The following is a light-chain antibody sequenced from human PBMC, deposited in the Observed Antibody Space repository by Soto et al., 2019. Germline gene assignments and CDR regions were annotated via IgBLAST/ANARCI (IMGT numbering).Light chain of an antibody. Sequence: QSALTQPPSSSGSPGQSVTISCIGTASDIGRYNYVSWYQHHPDKAPKLILYEITKRPSGVPDRFSCSKSGNTASLTVSGLQADDEADYYCTSYVGSNKYVFGTGTKVTV. CDR2: EIT. J-gene: IGLJ1*01. CDR3: TSYVGSNKYV. CDR1: ASDIGRYNY. V-gene: IGLV2-8*01.